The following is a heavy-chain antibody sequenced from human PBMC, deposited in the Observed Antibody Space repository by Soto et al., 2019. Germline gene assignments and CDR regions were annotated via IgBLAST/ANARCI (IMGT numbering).Heavy chain of an antibody. CDR3: AREVGAAFDP. J-gene: IGHJ5*02. CDR1: GGTFSSYA. Sequence: ASVKVSCKASGGTFSSYAISWVRQAPRQGLEWMGGIIPIFGTANYAQKFQGRVTITADESTSIAYMELSSLRSEDTAVYYCAREVGAAFDPWGQGTLVTVSS. CDR2: IIPIFGTA. V-gene: IGHV1-69*13. D-gene: IGHD2-15*01.